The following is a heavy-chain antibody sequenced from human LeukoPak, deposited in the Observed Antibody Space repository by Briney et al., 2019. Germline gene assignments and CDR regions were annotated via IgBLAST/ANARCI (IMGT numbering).Heavy chain of an antibody. D-gene: IGHD6-13*01. CDR2: INPSGGST. CDR3: ARVQSMWQQLGYFQH. V-gene: IGHV1-46*01. J-gene: IGHJ1*01. CDR1: GYTFTSYY. Sequence: GASVKVSCKASGYTFTSYYMHWVRQAPGQGLEWMGIINPSGGSTSYAQKFQGRVTMTRDTSTSTVYMELSSLRSEDTAVYYCARVQSMWQQLGYFQHWGQGTLVTVSS.